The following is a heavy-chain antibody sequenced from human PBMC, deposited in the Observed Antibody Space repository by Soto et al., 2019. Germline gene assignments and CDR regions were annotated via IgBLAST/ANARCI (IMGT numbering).Heavy chain of an antibody. D-gene: IGHD5-18*01. CDR1: GYSFTSYW. Sequence: PGESLKISCKGSGYSFTSYWISGVRQMPGKGLEWMGRIDPSDSYTNYSPSFQGHVTISADKSVSTAYLQWSSLKASDTAMYYCARERAGYSYGLYYYGMDVWGQGTTVTVSS. J-gene: IGHJ6*02. CDR3: ARERAGYSYGLYYYGMDV. CDR2: IDPSDSYT. V-gene: IGHV5-10-1*01.